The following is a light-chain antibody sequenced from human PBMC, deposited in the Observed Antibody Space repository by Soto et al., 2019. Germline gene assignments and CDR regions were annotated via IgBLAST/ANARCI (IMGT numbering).Light chain of an antibody. V-gene: IGKV1-39*01. CDR1: RAITNH. J-gene: IGKJ4*01. Sequence: DVQLTQSPSPLSASVGDRVSISCRASRAITNHLNWYQQKPGKAPILLVYAASSLETGVPSRFSGSGSGTHFTLTIDSLQPEDVATYFCQQNYITPLSFGGETKVEI. CDR2: AAS. CDR3: QQNYITPLS.